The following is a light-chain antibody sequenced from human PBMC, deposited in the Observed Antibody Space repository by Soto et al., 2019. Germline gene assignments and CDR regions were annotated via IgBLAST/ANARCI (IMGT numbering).Light chain of an antibody. CDR3: SSYTSSSTLYV. Sequence: QSALTQPASVSGSPGQSITISCTGTSSDVGGYNYVYWYQQHPGKAPKLMIYDVSNRPSVVSNRFSGSKSGNTASLTISGLQAEDEADYYCSSYTSSSTLYVFGTGTKLTVL. J-gene: IGLJ1*01. CDR1: SSDVGGYNY. V-gene: IGLV2-14*01. CDR2: DVS.